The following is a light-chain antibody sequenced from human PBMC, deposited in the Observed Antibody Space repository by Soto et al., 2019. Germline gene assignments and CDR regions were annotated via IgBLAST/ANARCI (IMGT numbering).Light chain of an antibody. CDR3: QQSYRTPT. Sequence: DIQMTQSPSSLSASVGDRVTITCRASQSISSYLNWYQQKPGKAPKLLIYAASSLQSGVPSRFSGSGSGTDYTLTISSLQPEDFATYYCQQSYRTPTFGQGTRL. CDR2: AAS. V-gene: IGKV1-39*01. J-gene: IGKJ5*01. CDR1: QSISSY.